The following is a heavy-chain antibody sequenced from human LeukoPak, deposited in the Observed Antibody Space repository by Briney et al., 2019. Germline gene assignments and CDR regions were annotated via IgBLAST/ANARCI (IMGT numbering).Heavy chain of an antibody. CDR3: ARMHITIFGVVIIQYYFDY. J-gene: IGHJ4*02. Sequence: SETLSLTCTVSGGSISSSSYYWGWLRQPPGKGLEWIGSIYYSGSTYYNPSLKSRVTISVDTSKNQFSLKLSSVTAADTAVYYCARMHITIFGVVIIQYYFDYWGQGTLVTVSS. CDR2: IYYSGST. D-gene: IGHD3-3*01. CDR1: GGSISSSSYY. V-gene: IGHV4-39*01.